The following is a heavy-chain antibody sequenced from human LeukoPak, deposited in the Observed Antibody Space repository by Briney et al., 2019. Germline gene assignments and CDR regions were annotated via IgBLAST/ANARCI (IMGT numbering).Heavy chain of an antibody. CDR1: GGTFSSYA. V-gene: IGHV1-69*05. D-gene: IGHD6-13*01. CDR2: IIPIFGTA. J-gene: IGHJ4*02. Sequence: ASVKVSCNAAGGTFSSYAISWVRHAPGQGLEWMGRIIPIFGTANYAQKFQGRVTITTDESTSTAYMELSSLRSEDTAVYYCAREVAAARFDYWGQGTLVTVSS. CDR3: AREVAAARFDY.